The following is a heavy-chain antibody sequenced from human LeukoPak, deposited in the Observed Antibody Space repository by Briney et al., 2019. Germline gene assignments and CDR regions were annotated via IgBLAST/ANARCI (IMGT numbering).Heavy chain of an antibody. D-gene: IGHD5-18*01. V-gene: IGHV3-48*04. CDR2: ISGSATTI. CDR1: GFTFRNYW. CDR3: ATNTPMGHYFDN. Sequence: GGSLGLSCAASGFTFRNYWMHWVPQAPGKGLRWVSYISGSATTIYYADSVKGRFTISRDNAKNSMYPQMNSLRAEDTAIYYCATNTPMGHYFDNWGQGTLVSVSS. J-gene: IGHJ4*02.